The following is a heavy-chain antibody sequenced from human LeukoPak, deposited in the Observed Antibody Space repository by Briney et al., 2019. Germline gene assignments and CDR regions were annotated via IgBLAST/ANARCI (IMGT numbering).Heavy chain of an antibody. CDR1: GGSISSYY. J-gene: IGHJ6*03. CDR3: ARTMEGYCSGGSCYQYSYYMDV. Sequence: SETLSLTCTVSGGSISSYYWSWIRQPPGKGLEWIGYIYYSGSTNYNPSLKSRVTISVDTSKNQFSLKLTSVTAADTAVYYCARTMEGYCSGGSCYQYSYYMDVWGKGTTVSISS. D-gene: IGHD2-15*01. V-gene: IGHV4-59*01. CDR2: IYYSGST.